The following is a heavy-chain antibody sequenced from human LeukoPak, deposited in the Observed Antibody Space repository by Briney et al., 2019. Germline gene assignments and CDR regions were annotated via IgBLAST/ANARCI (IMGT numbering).Heavy chain of an antibody. D-gene: IGHD2-15*01. CDR1: GYTLTELS. Sequence: ASVKVSCKVSGYTLTELSMHWVRQAPGKGLEWMGGFDPEDGETIYAQKFQGRVTMTEDTSTDTAYMELSSLRSEDTAVYYCATALSLLAHFDYWGQGTLVTVSS. J-gene: IGHJ4*02. V-gene: IGHV1-24*01. CDR2: FDPEDGET. CDR3: ATALSLLAHFDY.